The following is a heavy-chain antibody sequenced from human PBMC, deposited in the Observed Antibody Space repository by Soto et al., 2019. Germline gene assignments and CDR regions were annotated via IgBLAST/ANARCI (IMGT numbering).Heavy chain of an antibody. J-gene: IGHJ3*02. V-gene: IGHV3-23*01. CDR1: GFTFSSYA. D-gene: IGHD5-12*01. CDR3: AKGGVYRGYDIATLFDI. Sequence: GGSLRLSCAASGFTFSSYAMSWVRQAPGKGLEWVSAISGSGGSTYYADSVKGRFTISRDNSKNTLYLQMNSLRAEDTAVYYCAKGGVYRGYDIATLFDIWGQGTMVTVSS. CDR2: ISGSGGST.